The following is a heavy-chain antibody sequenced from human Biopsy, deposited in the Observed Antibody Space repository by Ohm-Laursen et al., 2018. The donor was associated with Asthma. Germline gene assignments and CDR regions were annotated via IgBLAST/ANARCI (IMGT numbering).Heavy chain of an antibody. CDR3: ARTFHFWSPYRAEHYQL. V-gene: IGHV3-7*01. CDR2: IKHDGSEK. D-gene: IGHD3-3*01. Sequence: SLRLSCTASGFTFGAYCMSWVRQVPGQGLEWVANIKHDGSEKNHVDSLKGRFTISRDNAKNLLFLQMNSLRVEDTAVYYCARTFHFWSPYRAEHYQLWGQGTLVTVSS. CDR1: GFTFGAYC. J-gene: IGHJ1*01.